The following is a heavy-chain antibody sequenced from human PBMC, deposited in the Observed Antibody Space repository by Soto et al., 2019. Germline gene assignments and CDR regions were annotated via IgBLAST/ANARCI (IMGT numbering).Heavy chain of an antibody. CDR1: GYNFNKYW. V-gene: IGHV5-51*01. CDR2: IYPDDSDT. D-gene: IGHD3-10*01. Sequence: PGESLKISCKASGYNFNKYWIDWVRQMPGKGLEWMGIIYPDDSDTRYSPPFQGQVTLSADKSINTAYLQWSSLHASDTASYYCATCPWGVPEDTRPPDAFDIWGHGTMVTVSS. J-gene: IGHJ3*02. CDR3: ATCPWGVPEDTRPPDAFDI.